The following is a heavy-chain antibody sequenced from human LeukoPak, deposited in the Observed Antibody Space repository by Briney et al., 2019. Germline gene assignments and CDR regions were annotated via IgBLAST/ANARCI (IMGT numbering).Heavy chain of an antibody. CDR2: ISSSSSYI. V-gene: IGHV3-21*01. CDR3: ARSPDNSSGFGFDY. J-gene: IGHJ4*02. D-gene: IGHD3-22*01. Sequence: GGSLRLSCAASEFTFSSYSMNWVRQAPGKGLEWVSSISSSSSYIYYADSVKGRFTISRDNAKNSLYLQMNSLRAEDTAVYYCARSPDNSSGFGFDYWGQGTLVTVSS. CDR1: EFTFSSYS.